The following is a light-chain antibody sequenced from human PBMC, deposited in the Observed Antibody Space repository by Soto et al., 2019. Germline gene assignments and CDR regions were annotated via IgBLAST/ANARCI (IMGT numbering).Light chain of an antibody. CDR2: TSN. CDR1: SSNFAVNT. V-gene: IGLV1-44*01. Sequence: QSVLTQPPSASGTPGLRVTISCSGSSSNFAVNTVNWYQQLPVTAPKLLIYTSNQRPSGVPDRFSASKSVTAASLAISGLQSEDEADYFCSTWDYSLNGPVFCRGTKLTVL. J-gene: IGLJ3*02. CDR3: STWDYSLNGPV.